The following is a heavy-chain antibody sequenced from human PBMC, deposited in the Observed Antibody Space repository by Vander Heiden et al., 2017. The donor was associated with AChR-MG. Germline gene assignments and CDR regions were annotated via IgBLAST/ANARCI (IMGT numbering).Heavy chain of an antibody. Sequence: EVQLVESGGTLIQPGRSLRLSCAASGFKFNDYAMHWVRQSPGKGLEWVSGITWNSGNIAYAVSVRGRFTISRHNDENSLYLHMDSLRPEDTALYYCVTANDLLSPGLTWGHGTLVIVSS. CDR3: VTANDLLSPGLT. V-gene: IGHV3-9*01. J-gene: IGHJ5*01. CDR2: ITWNSGNI. D-gene: IGHD3-9*01. CDR1: GFKFNDYA.